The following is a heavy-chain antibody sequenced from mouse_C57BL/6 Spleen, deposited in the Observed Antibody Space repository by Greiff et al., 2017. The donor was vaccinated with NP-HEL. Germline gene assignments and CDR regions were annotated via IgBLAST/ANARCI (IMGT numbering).Heavy chain of an antibody. J-gene: IGHJ2*01. CDR2: INPSNGGT. Sequence: QVQLQQPGTELVKPGASVKLSCKASGYTFTSYWMHWVKQRPGQGLEWIGNINPSNGGTNYNEKFKSKATLTVDKSSSTAYMQLSSLTSEASAVYYCARPIYYDYDSLFDYWGQGTTLTVSS. CDR1: GYTFTSYW. CDR3: ARPIYYDYDSLFDY. V-gene: IGHV1-53*01. D-gene: IGHD2-4*01.